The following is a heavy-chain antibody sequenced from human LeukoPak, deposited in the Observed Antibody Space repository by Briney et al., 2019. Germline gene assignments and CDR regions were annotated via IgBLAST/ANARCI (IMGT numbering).Heavy chain of an antibody. D-gene: IGHD3-9*01. CDR2: ISSSSSYI. CDR1: GFTFSSYS. V-gene: IGHV3-21*01. J-gene: IGHJ6*02. Sequence: PGGSLRLSCAASGFTFSSYSMNWVRQAPGKGLEWVSSISSSSSYIYYADSVKGRFTISRDNAKNSLYLHMNSLRAEDTAVYYCARGGQHTIFYFYGMDVWGQGTTVAVSS. CDR3: ARGGQHTIFYFYGMDV.